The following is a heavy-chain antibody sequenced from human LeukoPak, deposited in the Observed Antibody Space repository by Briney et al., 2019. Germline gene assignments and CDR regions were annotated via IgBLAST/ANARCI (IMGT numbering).Heavy chain of an antibody. CDR2: IYYSGCT. CDR1: GGSISSGSYY. V-gene: IGHV4-39*01. CDR3: ARQAAAYFDY. D-gene: IGHD6-13*01. Sequence: SETLSLTCTVSGGSISSGSYYWGWIRQPPGKGLEWIGSIYYSGCTYYNPYLKCRITISVDTSKNQFSLKLSSVTAADTAVYYCARQAAAYFDYWGQGTLVTVSS. J-gene: IGHJ4*02.